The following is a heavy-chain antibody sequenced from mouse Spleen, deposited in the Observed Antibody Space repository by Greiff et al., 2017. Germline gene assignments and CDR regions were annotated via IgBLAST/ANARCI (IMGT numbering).Heavy chain of an antibody. Sequence: EVKLVESGGGLVKPGGYLKLSCAASGFTFSSYTMSWVRQTPEKRLEWVATISGGGGNTYYPDSVKGRFTISRDNAKNTLYLQMSSLRSEDTALYYCARNYYAMDYWGQGTSVTVSS. CDR3: ARNYYAMDY. J-gene: IGHJ4*01. CDR2: ISGGGGNT. V-gene: IGHV5-9*01. CDR1: GFTFSSYT.